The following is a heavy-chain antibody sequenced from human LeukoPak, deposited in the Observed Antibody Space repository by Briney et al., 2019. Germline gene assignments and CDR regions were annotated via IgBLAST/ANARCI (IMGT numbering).Heavy chain of an antibody. J-gene: IGHJ1*01. CDR1: GFTFSSYW. CDR2: IKQDGSEK. Sequence: GGCLRLSCAASGFTFSSYWMSWVRQAPGKGLEWVANIKQDGSEKYYVDSVKGRFTISRDNAKNSLYLQMNSLRAEDTAVYYCARDRGGYYDSSGYHPAEYFQHWGQGTLVTVSS. CDR3: ARDRGGYYDSSGYHPAEYFQH. D-gene: IGHD3-22*01. V-gene: IGHV3-7*01.